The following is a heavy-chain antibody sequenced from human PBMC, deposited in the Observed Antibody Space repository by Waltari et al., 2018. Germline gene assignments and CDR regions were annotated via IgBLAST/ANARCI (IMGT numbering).Heavy chain of an antibody. D-gene: IGHD6-6*01. CDR2: ISPTSTTI. CDR3: ARIAALFLLDY. CDR1: GCTFGTYS. J-gene: IGHJ4*02. V-gene: IGHV3-48*04. Sequence: EVQLVESGGGLIQPGGSLRLSCAASGCTFGTYSMNWVRQAPGKGLEWVSYISPTSTTIYYADSVKGRFTISRDNAKNTLYLQMNSLRAEDTAVYYCARIAALFLLDYWGQGTLVTVSS.